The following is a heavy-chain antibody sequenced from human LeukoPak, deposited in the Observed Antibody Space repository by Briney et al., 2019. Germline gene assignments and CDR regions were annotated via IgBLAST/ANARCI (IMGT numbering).Heavy chain of an antibody. CDR2: INHSGST. D-gene: IGHD3-10*01. J-gene: IGHJ4*02. Sequence: SETLSLTCAVYGGSSSGNNWSWIRQPPGKGLVWIGEINHSGSTNYNPSLMSRVTMSIDTSKNQFSLRLSSVTAADTAVYYCARGHYYYGSGSDYWGQGTLVTVSS. V-gene: IGHV4-34*01. CDR1: GGSSSGNN. CDR3: ARGHYYYGSGSDY.